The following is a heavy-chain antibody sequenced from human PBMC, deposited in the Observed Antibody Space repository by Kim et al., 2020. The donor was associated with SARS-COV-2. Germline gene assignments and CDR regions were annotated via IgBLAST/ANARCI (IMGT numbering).Heavy chain of an antibody. Sequence: SETLSLTCTVSGDSISDYYCSWIRQPPGKGLEWIGYIYYSGSTNYNPSLKSRVTMSVDTSKNQFSLKLSSVTAEDTAVYYCASLKRGVLTRLDYWGQGTLVTVSS. J-gene: IGHJ4*02. V-gene: IGHV4-59*13. CDR2: IYYSGST. D-gene: IGHD3-9*01. CDR3: ASLKRGVLTRLDY. CDR1: GDSISDYY.